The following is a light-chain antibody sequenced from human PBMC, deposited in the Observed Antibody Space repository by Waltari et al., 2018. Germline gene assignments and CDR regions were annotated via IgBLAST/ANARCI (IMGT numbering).Light chain of an antibody. CDR3: ATRDVTANHWV. Sequence: SSELTQDPAVSVALGQTVSITCQGASLRNHYVSWYQPRPGQAPLLVFYGKTSRPPGIPDRFSGSTSGNTASLTITGAQAEDEADFFCATRDVTANHWVFGGGTKVTVL. CDR2: GKT. J-gene: IGLJ3*02. V-gene: IGLV3-19*01. CDR1: SLRNHY.